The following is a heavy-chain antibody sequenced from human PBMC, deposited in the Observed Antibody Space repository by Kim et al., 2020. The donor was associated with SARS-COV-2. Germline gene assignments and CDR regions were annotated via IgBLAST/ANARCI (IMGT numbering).Heavy chain of an antibody. V-gene: IGHV4-39*01. CDR2: ST. D-gene: IGHD4-17*01. CDR3: ARTTKALVDY. J-gene: IGHJ4*02. Sequence: STYYPPSLKRRATISVDTSKSQFSLKLSSVTAADSAVYYCARTTKALVDYWGQGTLVTVSS.